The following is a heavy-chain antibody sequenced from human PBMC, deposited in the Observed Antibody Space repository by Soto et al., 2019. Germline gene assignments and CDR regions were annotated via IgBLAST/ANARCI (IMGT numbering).Heavy chain of an antibody. J-gene: IGHJ1*01. CDR1: GFTIRNYA. V-gene: IGHV3-23*02. D-gene: IGHD5-12*01. Sequence: EVQVLESGGGLVQPGGSLRLSCAASGFTIRNYAMSWVRQAPGKALEWVAGISGTTDRTYYRDSVEGRSTIFKDTSKNTLYLEMNSLRAEDTALYRCEGSWTWGQGTLVTVSS. CDR2: ISGTTDRT. CDR3: EGSWT.